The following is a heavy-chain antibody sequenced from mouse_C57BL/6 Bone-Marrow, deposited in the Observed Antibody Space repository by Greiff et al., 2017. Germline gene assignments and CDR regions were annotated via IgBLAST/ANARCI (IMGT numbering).Heavy chain of an antibody. V-gene: IGHV1-81*01. CDR3: ARVYGSSSPWFAY. Sequence: QVQLQQSGAELARPGASVKLSCKASGYTFTSYGISWVKQRTGQGLEWIGEIYPRSGNTYYNEKFTGKATLTADKSSSTAYMELRSLTSEDSAVYFCARVYGSSSPWFAYWGQGTLVTVSA. CDR2: IYPRSGNT. D-gene: IGHD1-1*01. J-gene: IGHJ3*01. CDR1: GYTFTSYG.